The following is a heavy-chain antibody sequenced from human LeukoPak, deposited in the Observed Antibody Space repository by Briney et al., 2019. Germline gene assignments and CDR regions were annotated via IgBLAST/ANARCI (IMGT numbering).Heavy chain of an antibody. D-gene: IGHD6-19*01. CDR1: GYTFTSYA. J-gene: IGHJ5*02. CDR3: ARTRQWLPPWFDP. V-gene: IGHV1-3*01. Sequence: ASVKVSCKASGYTFTSYAMHWVRRAPGQRLEWMGWINAGNGNTKYSQKFQGRVTITRDTSASTAYMELSSLRSEDTAVYYCARTRQWLPPWFDPWGQGTLVTVSS. CDR2: INAGNGNT.